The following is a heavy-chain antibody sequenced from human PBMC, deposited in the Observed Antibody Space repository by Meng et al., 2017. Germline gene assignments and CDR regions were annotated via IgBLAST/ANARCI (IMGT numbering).Heavy chain of an antibody. J-gene: IGHJ6*02. V-gene: IGHV3-11*04. CDR1: GFTFSDYY. CDR2: ISSSGSTI. Sequence: GGSLRLSCAASGFTFSDYYMSWIRQAPGKGLEWVSYISSSGSTIYYADSVKGRFTISRDNAKNSLYLQMNSLRAEDTAVYYCTVYLYGDPVHYYYYGMDVWGQGTTVTVSS. D-gene: IGHD4-17*01. CDR3: TVYLYGDPVHYYYYGMDV.